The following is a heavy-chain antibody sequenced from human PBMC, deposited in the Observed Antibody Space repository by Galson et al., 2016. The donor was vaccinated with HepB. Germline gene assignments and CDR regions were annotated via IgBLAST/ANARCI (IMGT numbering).Heavy chain of an antibody. J-gene: IGHJ4*02. Sequence: SLRLSCAASGFTFSAYDMHWVRQVTGKSLEWVSAIGIAGDTFYPGSVKGRFFISRENARKSLYLQMNSLRPADTAVYYCVRGGSSGNYLDPFDFWGQGTLVTVSS. V-gene: IGHV3-13*01. CDR2: IGIAGDT. D-gene: IGHD3-22*01. CDR1: GFTFSAYD. CDR3: VRGGSSGNYLDPFDF.